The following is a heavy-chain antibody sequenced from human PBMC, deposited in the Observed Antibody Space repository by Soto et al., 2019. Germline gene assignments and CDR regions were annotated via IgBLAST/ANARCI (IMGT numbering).Heavy chain of an antibody. CDR3: ARDLGIGSGPFDA. D-gene: IGHD2-2*03. Sequence: SETLSLTCTVSGDSITDYYWSWVRQPPGKALEWIGYIYYSGSTDNNPSLKSRVTISLDPAKKQFSLKLKSVTAADTAVYYCARDLGIGSGPFDAWGQGTMVTVSS. CDR1: GDSITDYY. CDR2: IYYSGST. V-gene: IGHV4-59*01. J-gene: IGHJ3*01.